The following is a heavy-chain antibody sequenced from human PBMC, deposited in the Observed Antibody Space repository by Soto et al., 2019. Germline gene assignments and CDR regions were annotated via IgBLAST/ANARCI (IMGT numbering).Heavy chain of an antibody. CDR3: AREAFSGGVWSFDL. CDR1: GGSISNYY. D-gene: IGHD2-15*01. Sequence: QVHLQESGPGLVKPSETLSTTCSVSGGSISNYYWSWIRQPAGKRLEWIGRIYSTGSTNYNPSLKSRVTMSLDTSQKQISLQLTSVTAADTAVYYCAREAFSGGVWSFDLWGRGTLVTVSS. J-gene: IGHJ2*01. V-gene: IGHV4-4*07. CDR2: IYSTGST.